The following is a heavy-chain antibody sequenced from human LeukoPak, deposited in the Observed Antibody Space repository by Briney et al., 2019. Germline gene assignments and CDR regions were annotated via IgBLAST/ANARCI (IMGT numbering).Heavy chain of an antibody. J-gene: IGHJ6*02. CDR3: ARDTYYYDRSGYSNYYGMDV. Sequence: PSETLSLTCTVSGGSISSGDYYWSWIRQPPGKGLEWIGYIPYSGSTYYNPSLKSRVTISVDTSKNQFSLKLSSVTAADTAVYYCARDTYYYDRSGYSNYYGMDVWGQGTTVTVSS. V-gene: IGHV4-30-4*01. CDR2: IPYSGST. D-gene: IGHD3-22*01. CDR1: GGSISSGDYY.